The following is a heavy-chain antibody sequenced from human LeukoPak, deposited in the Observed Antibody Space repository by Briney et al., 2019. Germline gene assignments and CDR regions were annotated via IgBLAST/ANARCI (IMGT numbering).Heavy chain of an antibody. CDR2: ITSGGTV. CDR1: GFTFSGHS. V-gene: IGHV3-48*01. Sequence: PGGSLRLSCAATGFTFSGHSMGWVRQAPGRGLEWVSHITSGGTVYYADSVKGRFTISRDNAKNSVYLQMSGLRAEDTAVYYCARGWGRYSASYWVYYFDYWGQGTLVTVSS. J-gene: IGHJ4*02. CDR3: ARGWGRYSASYWVYYFDY. D-gene: IGHD1-26*01.